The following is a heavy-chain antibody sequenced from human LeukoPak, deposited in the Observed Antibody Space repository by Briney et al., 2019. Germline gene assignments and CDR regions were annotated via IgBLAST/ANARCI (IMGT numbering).Heavy chain of an antibody. V-gene: IGHV1-69*04. Sequence: GASVTVSCKASGGTFSSYAISWVRQAPGQGLAWMGRIIPILGIANYAQKFQGRVTITADKSTSTAYMELSSLRSEDTAVYYCARTGFGELSLMDVWGQGTTVTVSS. D-gene: IGHD3-10*01. CDR2: IIPILGIA. CDR3: ARTGFGELSLMDV. CDR1: GGTFSSYA. J-gene: IGHJ6*02.